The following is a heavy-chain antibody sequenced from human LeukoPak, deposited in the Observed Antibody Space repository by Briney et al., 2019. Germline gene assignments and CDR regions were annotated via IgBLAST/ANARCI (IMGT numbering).Heavy chain of an antibody. J-gene: IGHJ3*02. CDR2: IYYSGST. CDR3: ASLDFWSGYLSLEGDAFDI. D-gene: IGHD3-3*01. Sequence: SETLSLPCTVSGGSISSYYWSWIRQPPGKGLEWIGYIYYSGSTNYNPSLKSRVTISVDTSKNQFSLKLSSVTAADTAVYYCASLDFWSGYLSLEGDAFDIWGQGTMVTVSS. CDR1: GGSISSYY. V-gene: IGHV4-59*01.